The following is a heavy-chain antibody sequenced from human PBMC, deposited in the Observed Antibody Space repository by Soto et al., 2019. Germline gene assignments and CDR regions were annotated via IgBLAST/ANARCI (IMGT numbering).Heavy chain of an antibody. CDR3: ARDRYFYDSRGYYRTLDS. D-gene: IGHD3-22*01. Sequence: SETLSLTCSISGVSFSNDYWTLIRQSPGKGLEWIGYIFHSGITDYNPSVKSRVTISIDKSRNLFSLTLTSVTAADTAVYYCARDRYFYDSRGYYRTLDSWGQGTLVTVSS. V-gene: IGHV4-59*01. J-gene: IGHJ5*01. CDR2: IFHSGIT. CDR1: GVSFSNDY.